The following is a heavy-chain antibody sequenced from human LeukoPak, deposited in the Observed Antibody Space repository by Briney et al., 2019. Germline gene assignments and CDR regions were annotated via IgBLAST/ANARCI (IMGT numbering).Heavy chain of an antibody. Sequence: GGSLRLSCAASGFTFSSYSMNWVRQAPGKGLEWVSSISSSSSYIYYADSVKGRFTISRDNAKNSLYLQMNSLRAEDTAVYYCASEAIVGATNAFDIWGQGTMATVSS. J-gene: IGHJ3*02. CDR2: ISSSSSYI. D-gene: IGHD1-26*01. CDR3: ASEAIVGATNAFDI. V-gene: IGHV3-21*01. CDR1: GFTFSSYS.